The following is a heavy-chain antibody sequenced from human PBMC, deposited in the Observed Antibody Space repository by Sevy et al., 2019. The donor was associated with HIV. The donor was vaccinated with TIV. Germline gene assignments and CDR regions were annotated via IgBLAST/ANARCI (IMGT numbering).Heavy chain of an antibody. D-gene: IGHD3-3*01. J-gene: IGHJ6*02. V-gene: IGHV3-49*03. CDR1: GFTFGDYA. CDR3: ARLLGTISPHNYFGMDV. CDR2: ISSKIYGGTP. Sequence: GGSLRLSCATSGFTFGDYAVSWLRPAPGKGLQWVGFISSKIYGGTPEYAASVKGRFTISRDDSKSIAYLQMNSLKTGDTAVYYCARLLGTISPHNYFGMDVWGQGTTVTVSS.